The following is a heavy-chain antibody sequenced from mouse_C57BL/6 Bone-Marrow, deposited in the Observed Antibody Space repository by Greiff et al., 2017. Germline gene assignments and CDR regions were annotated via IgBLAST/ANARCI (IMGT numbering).Heavy chain of an antibody. CDR2: SRNKANDYTT. Sequence: DVMLVESGGGLVQSGRSLRLSCATSGFTFSDFYMEWVRQAPGKGLEWIAASRNKANDYTTEYSASVKGRFIVSRDTTQNMLYSQMKAQRAEDTAIDYSARDPGRSYWYFDVWGTGTTVTVSS. CDR3: ARDPGRSYWYFDV. J-gene: IGHJ1*03. D-gene: IGHD1-1*02. CDR1: GFTFSDFY. V-gene: IGHV7-1*01.